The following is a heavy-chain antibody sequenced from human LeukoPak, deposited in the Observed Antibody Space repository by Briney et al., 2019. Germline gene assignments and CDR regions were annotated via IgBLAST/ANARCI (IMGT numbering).Heavy chain of an antibody. V-gene: IGHV5-10-1*01. Sequence: GESLKISCKGSGYTFTSYWIIWVRQMPGKGLEWMGRIDPSDSYTNYSPSFEGHVTISADKSISTAYLQWSSLKASDTAMYYCARLAADYDILTGYNYYGMDVWGKGTTVTVSS. D-gene: IGHD3-9*01. CDR3: ARLAADYDILTGYNYYGMDV. CDR1: GYTFTSYW. J-gene: IGHJ6*04. CDR2: IDPSDSYT.